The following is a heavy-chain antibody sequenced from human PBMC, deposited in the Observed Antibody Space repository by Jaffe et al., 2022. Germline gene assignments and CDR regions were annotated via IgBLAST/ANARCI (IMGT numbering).Heavy chain of an antibody. D-gene: IGHD3-16*02. V-gene: IGHV2-5*01. Sequence: QITLKESGPTLVKPTQTLTLTCTFSGFSLSTSGVGVGWIRQPPGKALEWLALIYWNDDKRYSPSLKSRLTITKDTSKNQVVLTMTNMDPVDTATYYCAHSHYDYIWGSYRPSGGFDYWGQGTLVTVSS. J-gene: IGHJ4*02. CDR3: AHSHYDYIWGSYRPSGGFDY. CDR1: GFSLSTSGVG. CDR2: IYWNDDK.